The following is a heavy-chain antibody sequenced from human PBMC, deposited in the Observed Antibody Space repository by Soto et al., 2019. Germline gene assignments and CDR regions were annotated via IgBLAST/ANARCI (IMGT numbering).Heavy chain of an antibody. V-gene: IGHV3-15*01. CDR1: GFTFSNAW. Sequence: GSLRLSCAASGFTFSNAWMSWVRQAPGKGLEWVGRIKSKTDGGTTDYAAPVKGRFTISRDDSKNTLYLQMNSLKTEDTAVYYCTTGAAAGIGSNVDYYYYGMDVWGQGTTVTVSS. D-gene: IGHD6-13*01. CDR2: IKSKTDGGTT. J-gene: IGHJ6*02. CDR3: TTGAAAGIGSNVDYYYYGMDV.